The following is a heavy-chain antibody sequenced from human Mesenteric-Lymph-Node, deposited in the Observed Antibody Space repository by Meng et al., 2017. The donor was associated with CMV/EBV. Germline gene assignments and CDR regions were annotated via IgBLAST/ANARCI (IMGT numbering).Heavy chain of an antibody. V-gene: IGHV3-30*02. CDR3: GKVVRDGELGDY. Sequence: LSLTCAASGFIFSSYGMHWVRQAPGKGLDWVAFIRTDGSSKYYRDSVKGRFTISRDNSRNTLYLQMNSLRAEDTAVYFCGKVVRDGELGDYWGQGTLVTVSS. CDR2: IRTDGSSK. D-gene: IGHD1-26*01. CDR1: GFIFSSYG. J-gene: IGHJ4*02.